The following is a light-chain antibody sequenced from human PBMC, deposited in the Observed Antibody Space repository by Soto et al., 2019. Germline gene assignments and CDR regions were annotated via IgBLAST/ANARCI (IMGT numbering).Light chain of an antibody. V-gene: IGLV2-23*02. CDR3: CAYAGARTFVV. CDR1: STDVGAYNL. Sequence: QSALTQPASVSGSPGQSITISCTGTSTDVGAYNLVSWYQQLPGKAPKLIIYEASKRPSGVSDRFSGSKSGNTASLTISGLQAEDEADYHCCAYAGARTFVVFGGGTKLT. CDR2: EAS. J-gene: IGLJ2*01.